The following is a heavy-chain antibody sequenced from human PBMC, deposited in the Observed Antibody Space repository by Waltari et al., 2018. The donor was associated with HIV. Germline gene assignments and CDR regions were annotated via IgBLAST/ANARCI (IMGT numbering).Heavy chain of an antibody. CDR1: GYTFPGYY. CDR2: INPNSGGT. D-gene: IGHD3-22*01. CDR3: ARVPYYYDTSAYPDY. J-gene: IGHJ4*02. Sequence: QVQLVQSGAEVKKPGASVKVSCTASGYTFPGYYMHWVRQAPGQGLEWMGWINPNSGGTNYAQKFQGRVTMTRDTSITTAYMEVSRLRSDDTAVYYCARVPYYYDTSAYPDYWGQGTLVTVSS. V-gene: IGHV1-2*02.